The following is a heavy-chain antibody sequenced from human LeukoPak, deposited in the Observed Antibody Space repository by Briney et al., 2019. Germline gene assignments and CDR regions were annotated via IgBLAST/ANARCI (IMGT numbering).Heavy chain of an antibody. CDR1: GGTFSSYA. V-gene: IGHV1-69*04. CDR3: ARDVYYDSSGYYYYYYYYGMDV. D-gene: IGHD3-22*01. Sequence: ASLKVSCKASGGTFSSYAISWVRQAPGQGLEWMGRIIPILGIANYAQKFQGRVTITADKSTSTAYMELSSMRSEDTAVYYCARDVYYDSSGYYYYYYYYGMDVWGQGTTVTVSS. J-gene: IGHJ6*02. CDR2: IIPILGIA.